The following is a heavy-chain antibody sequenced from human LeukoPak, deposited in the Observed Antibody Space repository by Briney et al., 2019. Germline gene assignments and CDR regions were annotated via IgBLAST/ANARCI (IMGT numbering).Heavy chain of an antibody. J-gene: IGHJ6*03. Sequence: PGGSLRLSCAASGFTFSDYYMSWIRQAPGKGLEWVSYISSSGSTIYYADSVKGRFTISRDNAMNSLYLQMNSLRAEDTAVYYCARDTAMVHYYYYYYMDVWGKGTTVTVSS. V-gene: IGHV3-11*04. CDR1: GFTFSDYY. CDR3: ARDTAMVHYYYYYYMDV. D-gene: IGHD5-18*01. CDR2: ISSSGSTI.